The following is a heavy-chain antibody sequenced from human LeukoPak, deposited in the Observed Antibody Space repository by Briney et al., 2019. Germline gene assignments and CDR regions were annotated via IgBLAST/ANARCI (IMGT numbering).Heavy chain of an antibody. CDR1: GGSISSSSYY. Sequence: SETLSLTCTVSGGSISSSSYYWGWIRQPPGKGLEWIGNIYYSGSTYYDPSLKSRVTISVDTSKNQFSLKLSSVTAADTAVYYCARDLNYYDSSGYYSAYYYYMDVWGKGTTVTISS. V-gene: IGHV4-39*07. CDR3: ARDLNYYDSSGYYSAYYYYMDV. CDR2: IYYSGST. J-gene: IGHJ6*03. D-gene: IGHD3-22*01.